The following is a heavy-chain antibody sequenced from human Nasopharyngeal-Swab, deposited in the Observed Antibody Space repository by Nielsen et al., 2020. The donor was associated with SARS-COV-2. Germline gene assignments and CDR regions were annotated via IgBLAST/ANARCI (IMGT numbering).Heavy chain of an antibody. CDR3: ARDRSSDWGLAPFDY. Sequence: GESLKISCAASGFTFSSYNMNWVRQAPGKGLEWVSSISSSSSYIYYADSVKGRFTISRDNAKNSLYLQMNSLRAEDTAVYYCARDRSSDWGLAPFDYWGQGTLVTVSS. CDR1: GFTFSSYN. CDR2: ISSSSSYI. D-gene: IGHD6-6*01. V-gene: IGHV3-21*01. J-gene: IGHJ4*02.